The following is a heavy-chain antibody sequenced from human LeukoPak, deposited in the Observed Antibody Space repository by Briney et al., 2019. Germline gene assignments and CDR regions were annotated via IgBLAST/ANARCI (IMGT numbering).Heavy chain of an antibody. J-gene: IGHJ4*02. Sequence: ASVKVSCKASGGTFSSYAISWVRQAPGQGLEWMGWINPNSGGTNYAQKFQGRVTMTRDTSISTAYMELSRLRSDDTAVYYCARPYSSGWYSAAVRFDYWGQGTLVTVSS. CDR1: GGTFSSYA. D-gene: IGHD6-19*01. CDR3: ARPYSSGWYSAAVRFDY. V-gene: IGHV1-2*02. CDR2: INPNSGGT.